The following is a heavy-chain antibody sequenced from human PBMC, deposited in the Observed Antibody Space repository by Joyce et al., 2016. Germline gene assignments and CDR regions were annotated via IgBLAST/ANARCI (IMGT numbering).Heavy chain of an antibody. CDR2: VTRQETT. Sequence: GGGLVQPGGSLRLSCTATAFTVRSSAMSWVRQAPGKGLEWVASVTRQETTYYADSVKGRFIISRDDSKNMVYVQMNSLRVEDTDIYYCAKDHYSDGWPTFDSWGQGTLVTVSS. J-gene: IGHJ4*02. V-gene: IGHV3-23*05. D-gene: IGHD2-15*01. CDR3: AKDHYSDGWPTFDS. CDR1: AFTVRSSA.